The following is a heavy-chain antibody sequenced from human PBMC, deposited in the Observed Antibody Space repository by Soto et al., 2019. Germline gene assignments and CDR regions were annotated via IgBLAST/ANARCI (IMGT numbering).Heavy chain of an antibody. CDR2: IYYSGST. D-gene: IGHD3-22*01. Sequence: QLLESGPGLVKPSETLSLTCTVSGGSISSSSYFWGWIRQSPGKGLEWIGSIYYSGSTYYNPSLKSRVTISVDTSKSQFSLKLSSVTAADTAVYYCASLLGYDSSGYYYAYWYFDLWGRGTLVTVSS. J-gene: IGHJ2*01. CDR1: GGSISSSSYF. V-gene: IGHV4-39*01. CDR3: ASLLGYDSSGYYYAYWYFDL.